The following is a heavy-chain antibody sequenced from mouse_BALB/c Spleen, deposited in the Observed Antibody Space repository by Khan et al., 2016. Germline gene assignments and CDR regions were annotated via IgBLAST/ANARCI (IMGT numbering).Heavy chain of an antibody. CDR1: GFAFSSYW. J-gene: IGHJ3*01. CDR3: ARGTPFAN. Sequence: QLVQSGAELVRPGSSVKISCKASGFAFSSYWMNWVKQRPGQGLEWIGQIYPGDGDTNYNGKFKGKATLTADKSSSTAYMQLSSLTSEDSAVYFCARGTPFANWGQGTLVTVSA. CDR2: IYPGDGDT. D-gene: IGHD2-14*01. V-gene: IGHV1-80*01.